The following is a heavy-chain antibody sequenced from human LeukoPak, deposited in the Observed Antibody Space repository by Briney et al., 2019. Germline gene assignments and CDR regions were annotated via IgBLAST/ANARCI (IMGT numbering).Heavy chain of an antibody. D-gene: IGHD1-26*01. J-gene: IGHJ4*02. CDR1: GYTFTGFY. CDR3: ATERGIVGASVGFDY. Sequence: GASVKVSFKASGYTFTGFYMHWVRQAPGQGLEWVGWINPHSGGTNYAQKFQGRVSITRDTSISTAYMELSRLKSDDTAVYYRATERGIVGASVGFDYWGQGTLVTVSS. CDR2: INPHSGGT. V-gene: IGHV1-2*02.